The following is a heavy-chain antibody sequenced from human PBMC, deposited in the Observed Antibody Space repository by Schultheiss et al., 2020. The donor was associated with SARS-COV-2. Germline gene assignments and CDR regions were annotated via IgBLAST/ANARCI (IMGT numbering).Heavy chain of an antibody. CDR3: ARDYPSSSPHFDY. CDR1: GFTFIRYA. Sequence: GGSLRLSCAASGFTFIRYAMHWVRQAPGKGLEWVSAISGSGGSTYYADSVKGRFTISRDNAKNSLYLQMNSLRAEDTAVYYCARDYPSSSPHFDYWGQGTLVTVSS. D-gene: IGHD6-6*01. J-gene: IGHJ4*02. V-gene: IGHV3-21*01. CDR2: ISGSGGST.